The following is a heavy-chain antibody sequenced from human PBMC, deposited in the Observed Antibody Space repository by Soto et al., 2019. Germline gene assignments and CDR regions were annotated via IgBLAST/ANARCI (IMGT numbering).Heavy chain of an antibody. D-gene: IGHD6-13*01. Sequence: SQTLSLTCAISGDSVSSNSAAWNWIRQSPSRGLEWLGRTYYRSKWYNDYAVSVKSRITINPATSKNQFSLQLNSVTPEDTAVYYCARDASPNSSSWYYFDYWGQGTLVTVSS. CDR2: TYYRSKWYN. J-gene: IGHJ4*02. V-gene: IGHV6-1*01. CDR1: GDSVSSNSAA. CDR3: ARDASPNSSSWYYFDY.